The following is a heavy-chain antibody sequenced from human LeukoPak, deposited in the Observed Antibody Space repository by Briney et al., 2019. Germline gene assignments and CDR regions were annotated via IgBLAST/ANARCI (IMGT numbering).Heavy chain of an antibody. D-gene: IGHD6-19*01. CDR1: GFTFDDYA. CDR2: ISWNSGSI. V-gene: IGHV3-9*01. CDR3: AKVRSGWSAFDI. Sequence: GGSLRLSCAASGFTFDDYAMHWVRQAPGKGLEWVSGISWNSGSIGYADSVKGRFTISRDNAKNSLYLQMNSLRAEDTALYYCAKVRSGWSAFDIWGQGTMVTVSS. J-gene: IGHJ3*02.